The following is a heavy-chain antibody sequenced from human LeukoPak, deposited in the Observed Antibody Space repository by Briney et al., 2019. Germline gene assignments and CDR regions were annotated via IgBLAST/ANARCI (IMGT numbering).Heavy chain of an antibody. J-gene: IGHJ4*02. V-gene: IGHV3-9*01. CDR2: ISWNSGSI. Sequence: PGGSLRLSCAASGFTFDDYAMHWVRQAPGKGLEWVSGISWNSGSIGYADSVKGRFTISRDNAKNSLYLQMNSLRAEDTAVYYCASLVGYSPDTLWGQGTLVTVSS. CDR1: GFTFDDYA. D-gene: IGHD5-18*01. CDR3: ASLVGYSPDTL.